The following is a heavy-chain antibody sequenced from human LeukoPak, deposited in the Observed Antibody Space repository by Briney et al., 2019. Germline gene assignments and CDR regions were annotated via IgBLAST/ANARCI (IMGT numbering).Heavy chain of an antibody. CDR2: LNEDGTTA. CDR3: VRERIYYSDLAYKERENFDP. D-gene: IGHD1-26*01. J-gene: IGHJ5*02. Sequence: GSLRLSCAGSGFTFSLYWMHWVRQGPGKGLMWSSRLNEDGTTADYADSVKGRFTMSRDNAKGKVFLEMRSLTVEDTAMYFCVRERIYYSDLAYKERENFDPWGRGTLVTVSS. V-gene: IGHV3-74*01. CDR1: GFTFSLYW.